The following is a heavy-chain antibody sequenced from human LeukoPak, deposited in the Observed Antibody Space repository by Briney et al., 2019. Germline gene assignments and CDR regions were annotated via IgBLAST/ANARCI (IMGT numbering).Heavy chain of an antibody. CDR1: GGSFSGYY. V-gene: IGHV4-34*01. CDR3: ARGSHDYDFWSGYYYYYYGMDV. D-gene: IGHD3-3*01. J-gene: IGHJ6*02. Sequence: SEILSLTCAVYGGSFSGYYWSWIRQPPGKGLEWIGEINHSGSTNYNPSLKSRVTISVDTSKNQFSLKLSSVTAADTAVYYCARGSHDYDFWSGYYYYYYGMDVWGQGTTVTVSS. CDR2: INHSGST.